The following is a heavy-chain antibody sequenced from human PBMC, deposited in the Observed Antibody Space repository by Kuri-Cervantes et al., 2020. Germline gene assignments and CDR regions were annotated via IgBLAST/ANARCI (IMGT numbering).Heavy chain of an antibody. D-gene: IGHD2-15*01. CDR1: GFTFSDYY. J-gene: IGHJ5*02. CDR2: ISGSGGST. CDR3: ARAKTGGYCSGGSCYLNWFDP. V-gene: IGHV3-23*01. Sequence: GESLKISCVASGFTFSDYYMTWIRQAPGKGLEWVSAISGSGGSTYYADSVKGRFTISRDNSKNTLYLQMNSLRAEDTAVYYCARAKTGGYCSGGSCYLNWFDPWGQGTLVTVSS.